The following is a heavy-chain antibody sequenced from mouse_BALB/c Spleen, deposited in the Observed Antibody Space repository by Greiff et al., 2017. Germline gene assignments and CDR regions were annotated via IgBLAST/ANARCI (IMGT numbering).Heavy chain of an antibody. J-gene: IGHJ4*01. D-gene: IGHD1-3*01. CDR1: GVSLTSYG. CDR3: ARDRGKGGAMDY. Sequence: VKLVESGPGLVAPSQSLSITCTVSGVSLTSYGVHWVRQPPGKGLEWLGVIWAGGSTNYNSALMSRLSISKDNSKSQVFLKMNSLQTDDTAMYYCARDRGKGGAMDYWGQGTSVTVSS. CDR2: IWAGGST. V-gene: IGHV2-9*02.